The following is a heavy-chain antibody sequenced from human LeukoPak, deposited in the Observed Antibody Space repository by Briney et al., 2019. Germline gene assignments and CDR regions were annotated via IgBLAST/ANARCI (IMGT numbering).Heavy chain of an antibody. CDR2: ISYDVSNK. Sequence: GRSLRLSCAASGFTFSSYGMHWVRQAPGKGLEWVAVISYDVSNKYYADSVKGRFTISRDNSKNTLYLQMNSLRAEDTAVYYCASQTTVVTLGYFDYWGQGTLATVSS. D-gene: IGHD4-23*01. V-gene: IGHV3-30*19. CDR3: ASQTTVVTLGYFDY. CDR1: GFTFSSYG. J-gene: IGHJ4*02.